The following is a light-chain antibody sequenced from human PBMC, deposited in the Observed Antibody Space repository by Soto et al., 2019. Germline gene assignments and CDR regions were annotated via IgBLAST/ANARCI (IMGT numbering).Light chain of an antibody. CDR2: DAS. V-gene: IGKV3-11*01. CDR1: QSISKY. J-gene: IGKJ4*01. Sequence: EIVLTQSPVTLSLSPGPRATLSCRASQSISKYLAWYQQKSGQAPRLLIYDASNRASGIPARFTGSGSGTDFTLTISSLEPEDFAVYYCQQRSNWRGTFGGGTKVEIK. CDR3: QQRSNWRGT.